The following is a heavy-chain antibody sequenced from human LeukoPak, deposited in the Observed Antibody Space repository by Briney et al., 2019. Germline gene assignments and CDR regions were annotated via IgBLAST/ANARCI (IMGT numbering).Heavy chain of an antibody. J-gene: IGHJ4*02. CDR1: GYTFTSYG. V-gene: IGHV1-18*01. CDR2: ISAYNGNT. CDR3: ARLYSSGWYDGDY. D-gene: IGHD6-19*01. Sequence: ASVKVSCKASGYTFTSYGIRCVRQAPGQGLEWMGWISAYNGNTNYAQKLQGRVTMTTDTSTSTAYMELRNLRADDTAVFCGARLYSSGWYDGDYWGQGALVTVSS.